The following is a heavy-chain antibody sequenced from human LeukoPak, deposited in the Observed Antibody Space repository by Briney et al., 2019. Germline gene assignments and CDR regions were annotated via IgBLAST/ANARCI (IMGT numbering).Heavy chain of an antibody. J-gene: IGHJ6*03. V-gene: IGHV1-18*01. CDR2: ISAYNGNT. CDR1: GYTFTSYG. Sequence: ASVKVSCKASGYTFTSYGISWVRQAPGQGLEWMGWISAYNGNTNYAQKLQGRVTMTTDTSTSTIYMELSSLRSDDTAVYYCARTDEITVIRGVIWSRGEHYYYYIDVWGKGTTVTISS. CDR3: ARTDEITVIRGVIWSRGEHYYYYIDV. D-gene: IGHD3-10*01.